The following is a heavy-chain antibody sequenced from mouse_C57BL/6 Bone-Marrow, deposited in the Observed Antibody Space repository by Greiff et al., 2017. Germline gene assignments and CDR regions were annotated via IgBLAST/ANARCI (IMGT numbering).Heavy chain of an antibody. V-gene: IGHV5-9*01. Sequence: EVQRVESGGGLVKPGGSLKLSCAASGFTFSSYTMSWVRQTPEKRLEWVATISGGGGNTYYPDSVKGRFTISRDNAKNTLYLQMSSLRSEDTALYYCARRALYFDYWGQGTTLTVSS. CDR2: ISGGGGNT. J-gene: IGHJ2*01. D-gene: IGHD3-1*01. CDR1: GFTFSSYT. CDR3: ARRALYFDY.